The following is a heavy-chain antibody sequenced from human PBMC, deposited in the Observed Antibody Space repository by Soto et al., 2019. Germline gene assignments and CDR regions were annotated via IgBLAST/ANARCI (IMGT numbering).Heavy chain of an antibody. CDR3: ARQIDWFDP. V-gene: IGHV4-34*01. Sequence: PSETLSLTCAVYGGSFSGYYWSWIRQPPGKGLGWIGEINHSGSTNYNPSLKSRVTISVDTSKNQFSLKLSSVTAAATAVYYCARQIDWFDPWGQGTLVTVSS. CDR2: INHSGST. J-gene: IGHJ5*02. CDR1: GGSFSGYY.